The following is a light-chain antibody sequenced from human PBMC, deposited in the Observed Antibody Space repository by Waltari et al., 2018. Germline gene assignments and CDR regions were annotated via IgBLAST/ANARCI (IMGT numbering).Light chain of an antibody. J-gene: IGKJ1*01. Sequence: DIVMTQSPDSLAVSLGERATIDCKSSQSVFYRSDNKNYLAWYQHKPGQPPKLLFYWASTRESGVPDRFSASGSGTDFSLTINNLQDEDVAVYYCQQYYRSRTFGQGTKVEIK. CDR2: WAS. V-gene: IGKV4-1*01. CDR1: QSVFYRSDNKNY. CDR3: QQYYRSRT.